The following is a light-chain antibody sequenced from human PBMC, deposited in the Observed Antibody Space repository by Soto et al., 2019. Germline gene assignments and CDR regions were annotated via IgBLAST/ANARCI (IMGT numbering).Light chain of an antibody. V-gene: IGLV2-14*03. CDR3: ISYASNGDVL. Sequence: QSALTQPASVSGSPGQSITISCTGTSSDVGTYEYVSWYQHHPGKAPKLMIYDVSNRPSGVSDRFSGSKSGNTASLTISGLQAEDEADYYCISYASNGDVLFGGGTQLTVL. CDR2: DVS. CDR1: SSDVGTYEY. J-gene: IGLJ2*01.